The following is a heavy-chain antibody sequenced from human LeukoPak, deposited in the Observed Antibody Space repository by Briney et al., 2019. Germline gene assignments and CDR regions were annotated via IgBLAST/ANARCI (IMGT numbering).Heavy chain of an antibody. J-gene: IGHJ4*02. D-gene: IGHD6-19*01. V-gene: IGHV3-23*01. CDR3: AGTRAVAPLYQLDY. CDR2: VSDSGDIT. Sequence: PGRSLRLSCAASGFTFSSYGMHWVRQAPGKGLEWVSLVSDSGDITYYADSVKGRFTISRDNSRNTLFLQMNSLRAEDTAVYYCAGTRAVAPLYQLDYWGQGTLVTVSS. CDR1: GFTFSSYG.